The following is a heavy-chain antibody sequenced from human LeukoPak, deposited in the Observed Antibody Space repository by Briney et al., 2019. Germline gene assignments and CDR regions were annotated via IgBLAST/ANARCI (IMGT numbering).Heavy chain of an antibody. CDR2: INPSGGST. CDR3: ARASSGWYFGGNKEFDY. V-gene: IGHV1-46*01. CDR1: GYTFTSYY. Sequence: ASVKVSCKASGYTFTSYYMHWVRQAPGQGLEWMGIINPSGGSTSYAQKFQGRVTMTRDMSTSTVYMELSSLRSDDTAVYYCARASSGWYFGGNKEFDYWGQGTLVTVSS. J-gene: IGHJ4*02. D-gene: IGHD6-19*01.